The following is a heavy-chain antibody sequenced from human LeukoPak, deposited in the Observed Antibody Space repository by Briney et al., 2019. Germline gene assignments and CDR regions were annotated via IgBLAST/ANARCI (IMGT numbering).Heavy chain of an antibody. D-gene: IGHD2-2*01. Sequence: ASVKVSCKASGGTFSSYAISWVRQAPGQGLEWMGGIIPIFGTGNYAQKFQGRVTITTDESTSTAYMELSSLRSEDTAVYYCARDSPPQNQIYCSSTSCSPNWFDPWGQGTLVTVSS. CDR2: IIPIFGTG. CDR1: GGTFSSYA. J-gene: IGHJ5*02. V-gene: IGHV1-69*05. CDR3: ARDSPPQNQIYCSSTSCSPNWFDP.